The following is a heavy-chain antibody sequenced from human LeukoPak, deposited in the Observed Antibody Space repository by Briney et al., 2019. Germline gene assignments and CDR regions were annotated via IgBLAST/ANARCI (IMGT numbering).Heavy chain of an antibody. Sequence: SQTLSLTCTVSGGSISTINYWTWIRQPAGKGLEWIGHFYTSGSTSYDPSLKSRVTISVDTSKNQLSLKLSSVTAADAAVYYCARGTEQWLGQGGFDYWGQGILVTVSS. CDR1: GGSISTINY. CDR2: FYTSGST. V-gene: IGHV4-61*09. D-gene: IGHD6-19*01. CDR3: ARGTEQWLGQGGFDY. J-gene: IGHJ4*02.